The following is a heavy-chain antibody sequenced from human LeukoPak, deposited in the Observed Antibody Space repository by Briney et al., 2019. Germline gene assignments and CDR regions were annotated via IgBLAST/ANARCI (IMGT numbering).Heavy chain of an antibody. Sequence: GGSLRLSCAAPGFTFSRYWMSGVRQAPGKGLEGVANIKQDGSEKYYVDSLKRRFTISRHNAKNSLYLQMNSLRAEDTAVYYCGRDPRGYYDFWSGYTHDAFDIWGQGTMVTVSS. CDR3: GRDPRGYYDFWSGYTHDAFDI. CDR2: IKQDGSEK. J-gene: IGHJ3*02. V-gene: IGHV3-7*01. CDR1: GFTFSRYW. D-gene: IGHD3-3*01.